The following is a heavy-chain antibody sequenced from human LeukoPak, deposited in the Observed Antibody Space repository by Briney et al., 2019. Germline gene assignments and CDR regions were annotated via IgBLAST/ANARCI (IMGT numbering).Heavy chain of an antibody. Sequence: GGSLRLSCAASGFTFSNYSMNWVRQAPGKGLEWVSSISSSSSYIYYADSVKGRFTISRDNAKNSLYLQMNSLRAEDTAVYYCARESAYCGGDCYLDYWGQGTLVTVSS. J-gene: IGHJ4*02. CDR3: ARESAYCGGDCYLDY. CDR2: ISSSSSYI. D-gene: IGHD2-21*02. V-gene: IGHV3-21*01. CDR1: GFTFSNYS.